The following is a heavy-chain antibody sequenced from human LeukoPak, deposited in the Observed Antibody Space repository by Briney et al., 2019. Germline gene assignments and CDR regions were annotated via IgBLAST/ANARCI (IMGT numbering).Heavy chain of an antibody. CDR1: GYTFTGYY. J-gene: IGHJ5*02. CDR3: ARGGHRRYYYTSGSAFDP. Sequence: GASVNVSCKASGYTFTGYYMHWVRQAPGQGLEWMGWINPNSGGTHYAQNLQGRVTMTTDTSTSTAYMELKSLRSDDTAVYYCARGGHRRYYYTSGSAFDPWGQGTLVTVSS. CDR2: INPNSGGT. V-gene: IGHV1-2*02. D-gene: IGHD3-10*01.